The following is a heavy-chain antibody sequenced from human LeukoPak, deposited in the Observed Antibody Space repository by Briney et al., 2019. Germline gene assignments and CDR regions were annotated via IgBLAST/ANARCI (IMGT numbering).Heavy chain of an antibody. Sequence: GGSLRLSCAASGFTFSDYYMSWVRQAPGKGLEWVSYISLSGSTVYYADSVKGRFTISRDNAKNSLYLQMNSLRAEDTAVYYCARDFTHTAVVIYYYGLDVRGQGTTVTVSS. CDR2: ISLSGSTV. J-gene: IGHJ6*02. CDR1: GFTFSDYY. CDR3: ARDFTHTAVVIYYYGLDV. V-gene: IGHV3-11*01. D-gene: IGHD5-18*01.